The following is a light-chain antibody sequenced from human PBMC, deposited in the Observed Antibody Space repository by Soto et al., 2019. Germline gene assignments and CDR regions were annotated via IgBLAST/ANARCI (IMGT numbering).Light chain of an antibody. CDR1: QSVSSN. Sequence: EIVMTQSPATLSVSPGERATLSCRASQSVSSNLAWYQQKPGQAPRLLIYGASTRATGIPARFSGSGSGTEFTLTISSLQSEHFAVYYCQQYNNSPRTFCQGTKLEIK. J-gene: IGKJ2*01. CDR3: QQYNNSPRT. CDR2: GAS. V-gene: IGKV3-15*01.